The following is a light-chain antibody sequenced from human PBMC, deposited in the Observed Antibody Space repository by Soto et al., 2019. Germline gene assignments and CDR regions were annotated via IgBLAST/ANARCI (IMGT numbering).Light chain of an antibody. Sequence: AIPMTQSPSSLSASVGDRVTITCRASQDIRNDLGWFQHKPGKAPKLLIYAASSLQSGVPSRFSGSGSGTDFTLTISSLQPEDFATYYCLQDYNHPRTFGQGTKLEIK. CDR2: AAS. J-gene: IGKJ2*01. CDR1: QDIRND. V-gene: IGKV1-6*01. CDR3: LQDYNHPRT.